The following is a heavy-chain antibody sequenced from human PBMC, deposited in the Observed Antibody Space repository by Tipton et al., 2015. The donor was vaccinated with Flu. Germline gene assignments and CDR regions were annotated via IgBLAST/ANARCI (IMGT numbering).Heavy chain of an antibody. D-gene: IGHD2-2*01. J-gene: IGHJ4*02. V-gene: IGHV4-38-2*02. Sequence: TLSLTCTVSGDSMSRDYFWGWIRQAPGKGLEWIGNIHYSGSPHYNPSLKSRVTISVDTSKKQFSLQLRSVTAADTAVYYCARDPSLGMPDYFDYWGQGTLVTASS. CDR1: GDSMSRDYF. CDR2: IHYSGSP. CDR3: ARDPSLGMPDYFDY.